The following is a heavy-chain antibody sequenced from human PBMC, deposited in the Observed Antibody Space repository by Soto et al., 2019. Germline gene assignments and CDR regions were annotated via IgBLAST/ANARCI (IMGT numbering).Heavy chain of an antibody. CDR2: ISSSSSYI. J-gene: IGHJ4*02. V-gene: IGHV3-21*01. D-gene: IGHD2-15*01. Sequence: GGSLRLSCAASGFTFSSYSMNWVRQAPGKGLEWVSSISSSSSYIYYADSVKGRFTTSRDNAKNSLYLQMNSLRAEDTAVYYCARDLEPATPNDYWGQGTLVTVSS. CDR3: ARDLEPATPNDY. CDR1: GFTFSSYS.